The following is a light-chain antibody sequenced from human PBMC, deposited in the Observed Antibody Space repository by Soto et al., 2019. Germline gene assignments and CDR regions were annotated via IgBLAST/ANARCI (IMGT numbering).Light chain of an antibody. J-gene: IGKJ4*01. CDR1: QDVNRW. Sequence: DIQMTQSPSSVSASVGDRVTITCRACQDVNRWLGWYQQKPGKAPNLLIFGASILHSGVPSRFSGGGSATDFTLTISSLQPEDFATYYCQQSKTYPPTFGGGTKVEIK. CDR3: QQSKTYPPT. CDR2: GAS. V-gene: IGKV1-12*01.